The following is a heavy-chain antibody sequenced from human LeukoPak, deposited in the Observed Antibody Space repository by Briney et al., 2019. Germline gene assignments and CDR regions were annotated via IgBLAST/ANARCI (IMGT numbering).Heavy chain of an antibody. CDR3: AKGAAAGTMGGTYYYYYGMDV. V-gene: IGHV3-30*18. CDR1: GFTFSSYG. CDR2: ISYDGSKK. Sequence: GGSLRLSCAASGFTFSSYGMDWVRQAPGKGLEWVAIISYDGSKKYYADAVKGRFTISRDNAKNSLYLQVNSLRAEDTALYYCAKGAAAGTMGGTYYYYYGMDVWGQGTTVTVSS. D-gene: IGHD6-13*01. J-gene: IGHJ6*02.